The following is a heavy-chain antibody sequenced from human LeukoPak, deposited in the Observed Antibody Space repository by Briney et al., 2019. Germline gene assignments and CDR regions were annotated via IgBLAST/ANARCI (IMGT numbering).Heavy chain of an antibody. D-gene: IGHD1-1*01. V-gene: IGHV3-30*02. J-gene: IGHJ4*02. Sequence: GGSLRLSCAASGFTFSSHATHWVRQAPGKGLEWVAFTRLDGSMSYYADSVKGRFTISRDNSKNTSYLQMNSLITVDTAIYHCSKGGARGTYYFDDWGQGTLVTVSS. CDR1: GFTFSSHA. CDR2: TRLDGSMS. CDR3: SKGGARGTYYFDD.